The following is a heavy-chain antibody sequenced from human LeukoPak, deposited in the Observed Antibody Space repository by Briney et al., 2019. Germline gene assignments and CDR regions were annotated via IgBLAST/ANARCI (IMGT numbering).Heavy chain of an antibody. J-gene: IGHJ4*02. CDR1: GFTFNSYW. CDR3: ARADWDTAMIDY. Sequence: QPGGSLRLSCAASGFTFNSYWMNWVRQAPGKGLEWVANIKQDGSEKYYVDSVKGRFTISRDNAKNSLYLQMNSLRAEDTAVYYCARADWDTAMIDYWGQGTLVTVSS. V-gene: IGHV3-7*01. CDR2: IKQDGSEK. D-gene: IGHD5-18*01.